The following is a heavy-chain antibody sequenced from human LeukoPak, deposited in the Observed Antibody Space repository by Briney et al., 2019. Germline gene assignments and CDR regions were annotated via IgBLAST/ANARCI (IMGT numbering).Heavy chain of an antibody. V-gene: IGHV1-18*01. J-gene: IGHJ5*02. CDR3: ARCYGENWFDP. CDR2: ISVYNGNT. CDR1: GFTFTNYG. D-gene: IGHD4-17*01. Sequence: ASVKVSCKASGFTFTNYGINWVRQAPGQGLEWMGWISVYNGNTNYAQKLQGRVTMTTDTSTSTAYMELRSLRSDDTAVYYCARCYGENWFDPWGQGTLVTVSS.